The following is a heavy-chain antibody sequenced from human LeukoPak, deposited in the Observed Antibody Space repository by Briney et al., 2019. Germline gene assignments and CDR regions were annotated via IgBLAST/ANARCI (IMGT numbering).Heavy chain of an antibody. V-gene: IGHV3-30*18. CDR3: AKVHLTYYYDSDGYGFQDH. CDR2: ISYDGNNK. J-gene: IGHJ4*02. Sequence: SGGSLRLSCAASGFTFSSYGMHWVRQAPGKGLEWVAVISYDGNNKYYGDSVKGRFTISRDNSKNTLFLQMNSLRTEDTAVYYCAKVHLTYYYDSDGYGFQDHWGQGTLVTVSS. D-gene: IGHD3-22*01. CDR1: GFTFSSYG.